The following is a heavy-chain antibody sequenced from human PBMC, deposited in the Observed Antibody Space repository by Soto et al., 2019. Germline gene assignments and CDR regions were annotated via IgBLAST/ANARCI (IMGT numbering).Heavy chain of an antibody. V-gene: IGHV3-21*01. D-gene: IGHD3-22*01. CDR1: GITFSSYS. CDR3: ASLDYYDSYGYLFYY. J-gene: IGHJ4*02. Sequence: PGGSLRLSCAASGITFSSYSMNWVRQAPGKGLEWVSSISDSSIYIYYADSVKGRFTISRDNAKNSLYLQMNSLRAEDTAVYYCASLDYYDSYGYLFYYWGQGTLVTVSS. CDR2: ISDSSIYI.